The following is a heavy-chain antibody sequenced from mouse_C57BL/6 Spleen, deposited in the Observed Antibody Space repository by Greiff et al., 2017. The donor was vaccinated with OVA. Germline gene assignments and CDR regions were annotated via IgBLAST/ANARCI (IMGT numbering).Heavy chain of an antibody. CDR3: AREGLLRPYAMDY. D-gene: IGHD1-1*01. V-gene: IGHV1-52*01. J-gene: IGHJ4*01. CDR2: IDPSDSET. Sequence: LQQPGAELVRPGSSVKLSCKASGYTFTSYWMHWVKQRPIQGLEWIGNIDPSDSETHYNQKFKDKATLTVDKSSSTAYMQLSSLTSEDSAVYYCAREGLLRPYAMDYWGQGTSVTVSS. CDR1: GYTFTSYW.